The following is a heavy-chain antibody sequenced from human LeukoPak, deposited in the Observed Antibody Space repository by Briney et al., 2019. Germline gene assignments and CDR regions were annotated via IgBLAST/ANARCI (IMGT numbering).Heavy chain of an antibody. J-gene: IGHJ5*02. D-gene: IGHD4-11*01. CDR1: GFTFNNAW. CDR2: INPAGSQQ. Sequence: HPGGSLRLSCAASGFTFNNAWMSWVRQAPGKGPEWVANINPAGSQQYSVDSLKGRFTVSRDNAKKSFYLQMNYLRAEDTAVYYCVKWGPYCSTHYCPAPESWGQGTLVTVSS. CDR3: VKWGPYCSTHYCPAPES. V-gene: IGHV3-7*01.